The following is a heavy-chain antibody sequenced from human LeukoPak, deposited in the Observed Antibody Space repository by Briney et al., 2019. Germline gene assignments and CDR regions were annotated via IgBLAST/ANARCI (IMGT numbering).Heavy chain of an antibody. CDR1: GFTFSSYS. V-gene: IGHV3-21*01. J-gene: IGHJ3*02. CDR2: ISSGSSYI. D-gene: IGHD6-19*01. Sequence: GGSLRLSCAASGFTFSSYSMNWVRQAPGKGLEWVSYISSGSSYISYADSVKGRFTLSRDNANDSLYLQMDSLRAEDTAVFYCARARGSGWDAFDIWGQGTMVTVSS. CDR3: ARARGSGWDAFDI.